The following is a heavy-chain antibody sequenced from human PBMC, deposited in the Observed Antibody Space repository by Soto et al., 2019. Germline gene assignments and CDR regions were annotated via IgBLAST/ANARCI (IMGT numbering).Heavy chain of an antibody. D-gene: IGHD3-16*01. J-gene: IGHJ6*02. Sequence: GGSLRLSCAASGFTFSSYSMNWVRQAPGKGLEWVSSISSSSSYIYYADSVKGRFTISRDNAKNSLYLQMNSLRAEDTAVYCCARDGLGGMDVWGQGTTVTVSS. V-gene: IGHV3-21*01. CDR3: ARDGLGGMDV. CDR1: GFTFSSYS. CDR2: ISSSSSYI.